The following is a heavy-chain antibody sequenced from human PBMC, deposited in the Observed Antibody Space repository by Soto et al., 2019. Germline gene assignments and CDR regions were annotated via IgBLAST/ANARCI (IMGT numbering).Heavy chain of an antibody. J-gene: IGHJ4*02. V-gene: IGHV3-53*02. CDR2: IYSGGNT. D-gene: IGHD2-15*01. Sequence: EVQLVETGGGLIQPGGSLRLSCAASGFTVSSNYMSWVRQAPGKGLEWVSVIYSGGNTYYADSVKGRFTISRDNSKNTRFLQMNRLRAEDTAVYYCAREGGYCSGGSCYLAGGGFDYWGQGTLVTVSS. CDR3: AREGGYCSGGSCYLAGGGFDY. CDR1: GFTVSSNY.